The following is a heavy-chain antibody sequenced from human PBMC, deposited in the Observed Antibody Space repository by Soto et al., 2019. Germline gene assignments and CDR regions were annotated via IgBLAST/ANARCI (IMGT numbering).Heavy chain of an antibody. J-gene: IGHJ5*02. CDR3: AKGGYIYGLDP. CDR2: ISESGDNA. D-gene: IGHD5-18*01. V-gene: IGHV3-23*01. Sequence: GGSLRLSCAASGFPFNTYAMSWVRQAPGKGPEWVSAISESGDNAFYADSVQGRFTISRDNSYNILYLQMNSLRAEDTALYFCAKGGYIYGLDPWGQGTLVTVPS. CDR1: GFPFNTYA.